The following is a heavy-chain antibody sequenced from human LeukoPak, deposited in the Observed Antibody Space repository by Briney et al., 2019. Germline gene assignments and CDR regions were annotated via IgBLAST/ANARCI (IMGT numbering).Heavy chain of an antibody. J-gene: IGHJ4*02. Sequence: PSETLSLTCAVYGGSFSGYYWSWIRQPPGKGLEWIGEINHSGSTNYNPSLKSRVTISVDTSKNQFSLKLSSVTAADTAVYYCARPHRAYYYDSSGWSPIDYWGQGTLVTDSS. CDR1: GGSFSGYY. CDR3: ARPHRAYYYDSSGWSPIDY. CDR2: INHSGST. D-gene: IGHD3-22*01. V-gene: IGHV4-34*01.